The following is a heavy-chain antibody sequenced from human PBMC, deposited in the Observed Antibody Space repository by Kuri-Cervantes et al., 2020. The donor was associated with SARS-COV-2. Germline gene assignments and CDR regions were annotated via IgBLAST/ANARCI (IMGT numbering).Heavy chain of an antibody. CDR2: IWYDGSNK. J-gene: IGHJ6*03. Sequence: GESLKISCAASGFIFSNYGMHWVRQAPGKGLEWVAVIWYDGSNKYYADSVKGRFTISRDNSKNTLYLQMNSLRAEDTAVYYCARDLGGYMDVWGKGTTVTVSS. D-gene: IGHD2-15*01. V-gene: IGHV3-30*19. CDR3: ARDLGGYMDV. CDR1: GFIFSNYG.